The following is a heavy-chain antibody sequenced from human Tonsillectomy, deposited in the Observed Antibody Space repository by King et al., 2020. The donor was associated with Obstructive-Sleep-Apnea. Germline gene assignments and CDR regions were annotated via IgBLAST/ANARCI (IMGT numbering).Heavy chain of an antibody. CDR3: AHRPLGYYDSSGSYHGNYFDY. D-gene: IGHD3-22*01. V-gene: IGHV2-5*02. CDR1: GFSLSTSGVG. J-gene: IGHJ4*02. Sequence: LTLKESGPTLGKPTQTLTLTCTFSGFSLSTSGVGVGWIRQPPGKALEWLALIYWDDDKRYSPSLRSRLTITKDTSKNQVVLTMTNIDPVDTPTYYCAHRPLGYYDSSGSYHGNYFDYWGQGTLVTVSS. CDR2: IYWDDDK.